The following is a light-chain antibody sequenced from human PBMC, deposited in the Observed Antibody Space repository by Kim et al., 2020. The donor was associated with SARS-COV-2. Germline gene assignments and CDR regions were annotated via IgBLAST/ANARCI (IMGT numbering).Light chain of an antibody. CDR3: IQAVKIPLT. J-gene: IGKJ4*01. CDR1: QSLLHGLGYHY. V-gene: IGKV2-28*01. CDR2: LGS. Sequence: DIVMTQSPLSLSVTPGEPASISCRSSQSLLHGLGYHYLDWFLQKPGQSPQLLIYLGSSRASGVPDRFSGSGSGTNFTLKISRGEAEEFGVYYFIQAVKIPLTFGGGTKLE.